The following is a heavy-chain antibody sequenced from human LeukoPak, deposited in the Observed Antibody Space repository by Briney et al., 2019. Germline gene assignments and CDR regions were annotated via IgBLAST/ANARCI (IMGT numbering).Heavy chain of an antibody. Sequence: GGSLRLSCAASGFTFSIYSMNWVRQAPGKGLEWVSSISGSSSYIYYADSVKGRFTISRDNAKNSLYLQMNSLRAEDTAVYYCARDRYYYDSSGYYYAFDIWGQGTMVTVSS. CDR1: GFTFSIYS. CDR2: ISGSSSYI. V-gene: IGHV3-21*01. D-gene: IGHD3-22*01. CDR3: ARDRYYYDSSGYYYAFDI. J-gene: IGHJ3*02.